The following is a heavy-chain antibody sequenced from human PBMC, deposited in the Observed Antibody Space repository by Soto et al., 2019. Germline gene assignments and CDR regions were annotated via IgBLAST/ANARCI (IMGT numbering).Heavy chain of an antibody. Sequence: QLQLQESGPGLVKPSETLSLTCTVSGGSISSSSYYWGWIRQPPGKGLEWIGSIYYSGSTYYNPSLKSRATISVDTSKNQFALKLSSVTAADTAVYYCAGSFCGGDCYPEGRWFDPWGQGTLVTVSS. D-gene: IGHD2-21*02. J-gene: IGHJ5*02. V-gene: IGHV4-39*01. CDR2: IYYSGST. CDR3: AGSFCGGDCYPEGRWFDP. CDR1: GGSISSSSYY.